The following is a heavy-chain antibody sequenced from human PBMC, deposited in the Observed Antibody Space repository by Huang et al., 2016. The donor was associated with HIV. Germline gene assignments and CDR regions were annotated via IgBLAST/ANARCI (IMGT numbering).Heavy chain of an antibody. CDR3: ARATYRDFEYSFDF. V-gene: IGHV4-61*09. CDR2: IYATGTT. Sequence: QVQLQESGPGLVKPSQTLSLICSVSGDSITSGMNSYWTWVRQPAGQGLEYVGLIYATGTTYNNPSLKTRVAISLDTSKNQFSLRLTSMTAADTAVYYCARATYRDFEYSFDFWGQGILVTVSS. J-gene: IGHJ4*02. CDR1: GDSITSGMNSY. D-gene: IGHD2-21*01.